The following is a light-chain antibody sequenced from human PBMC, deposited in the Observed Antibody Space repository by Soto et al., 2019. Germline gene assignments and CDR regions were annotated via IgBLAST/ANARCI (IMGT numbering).Light chain of an antibody. Sequence: QSVLTQPASVSGAPGQSITISCTGTSNDVGGYKYVSWYQQRPGTAPKLIMFEVNNRPSGVSDRFSGSRSANTASLSSSGLQAQDEADYYCSSYSSNNILSYVFGTGTKVTV. CDR1: SNDVGGYKY. CDR2: EVN. V-gene: IGLV2-14*03. CDR3: SSYSSNNILSYV. J-gene: IGLJ1*01.